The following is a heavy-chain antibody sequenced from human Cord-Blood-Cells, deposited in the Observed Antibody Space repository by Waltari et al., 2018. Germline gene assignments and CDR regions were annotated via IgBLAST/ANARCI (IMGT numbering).Heavy chain of an antibody. D-gene: IGHD3-10*01. CDR1: GGSFSGYY. V-gene: IGHV4-34*01. CDR2: INHSGST. CDR3: ARSPGGSGRGSDAFDI. J-gene: IGHJ3*02. Sequence: QVQLQQWGAGLLKPSETLSLTCAVYGGSFSGYYWSWIRQPPGKGLEWIGEINHSGSTNYNPSLKSRVTISVDTSKNQFSLKLSSVNAADTAVYYCARSPGGSGRGSDAFDIWGQGTMVTVSS.